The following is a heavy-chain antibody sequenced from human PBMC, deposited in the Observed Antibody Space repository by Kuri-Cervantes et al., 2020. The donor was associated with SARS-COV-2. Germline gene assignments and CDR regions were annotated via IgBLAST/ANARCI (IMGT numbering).Heavy chain of an antibody. CDR3: ARGDLGYCSGGSCYNWSDP. J-gene: IGHJ5*02. V-gene: IGHV3-13*01. D-gene: IGHD2-15*01. CDR2: IGTAGDT. Sequence: GESLKISCAASGFTFSSYDMHWVRQATGKGLEWVSAIGTAGDTYYPGSVKGRFTISRENAKNSLYLQMNSLRAEDTAVYYCARGDLGYCSGGSCYNWSDPWGQGTLVTVSS. CDR1: GFTFSSYD.